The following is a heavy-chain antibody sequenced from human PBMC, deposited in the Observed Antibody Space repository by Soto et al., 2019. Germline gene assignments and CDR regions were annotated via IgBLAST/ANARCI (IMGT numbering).Heavy chain of an antibody. D-gene: IGHD6-19*01. J-gene: IGHJ4*02. Sequence: GGSLRLSCAASGFTFSSYSMNWVRQAPGKGLEWVSYISSSSSTIYYADSVKGRFTISRDNAKNSLYLQMNSLRAEDTAVYYCARDFGWYDVGYWGQGTLVTVSS. CDR1: GFTFSSYS. CDR3: ARDFGWYDVGY. CDR2: ISSSSSTI. V-gene: IGHV3-48*01.